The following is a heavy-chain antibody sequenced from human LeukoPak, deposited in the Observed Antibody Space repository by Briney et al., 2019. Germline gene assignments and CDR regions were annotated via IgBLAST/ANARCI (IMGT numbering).Heavy chain of an antibody. V-gene: IGHV3-7*03. CDR1: GFGSRSYW. Sequence: GGSRRISWAGPGFGSRSYWMTWVRQAPGKGLGGVAIIKEDGREEYYVDSVKGRFTISRDNAKNSLYLQMNSLRVEDTAVYYCARDQSRRSDYWGQGTLVTVSS. CDR3: ARDQSRRSDY. CDR2: IKEDGREE. J-gene: IGHJ4*02.